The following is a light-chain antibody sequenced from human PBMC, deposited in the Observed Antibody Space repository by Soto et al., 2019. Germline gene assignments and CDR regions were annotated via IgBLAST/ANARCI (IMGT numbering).Light chain of an antibody. Sequence: EIVLTQSPDTLSLSPGERATLSCGPSQSVSSTYLAWYQQKPGLAPRLLIYDASSRATGIPDRFSGSGSGTDFTLTISRLEPEDFAVYYCQQYGSSPYTFGQGSKLEIK. J-gene: IGKJ2*01. CDR2: DAS. CDR1: QSVSSTY. CDR3: QQYGSSPYT. V-gene: IGKV3D-20*01.